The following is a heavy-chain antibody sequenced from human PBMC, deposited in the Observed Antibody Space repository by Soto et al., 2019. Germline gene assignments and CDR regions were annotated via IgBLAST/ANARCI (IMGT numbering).Heavy chain of an antibody. J-gene: IGHJ5*02. Sequence: VGSLRLSCAASGFTFSSYWMHWVRQAPGKGLVWVSRINSDGSSTSYADSVKGRFTISRDNAKNTLYLQMKSLRAEDTAVYYCARDRYYDFWSGYYQNWFDPWGQGTLVTVSS. CDR1: GFTFSSYW. D-gene: IGHD3-3*01. CDR3: ARDRYYDFWSGYYQNWFDP. CDR2: INSDGSST. V-gene: IGHV3-74*01.